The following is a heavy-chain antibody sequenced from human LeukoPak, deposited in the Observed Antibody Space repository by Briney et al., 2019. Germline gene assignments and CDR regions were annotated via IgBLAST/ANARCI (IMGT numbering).Heavy chain of an antibody. Sequence: PSETLSLTCTVSGGSISRYYWSWIPQPPGKALEWIGYIYYSGSTNYNPSLKSRVTISVDPSKNQFSLKLSSVTAADTAVYYCARGRDRFDPWGQGTLVTVSS. CDR2: IYYSGST. V-gene: IGHV4-59*01. CDR1: GGSISRYY. D-gene: IGHD2-15*01. J-gene: IGHJ5*02. CDR3: ARGRDRFDP.